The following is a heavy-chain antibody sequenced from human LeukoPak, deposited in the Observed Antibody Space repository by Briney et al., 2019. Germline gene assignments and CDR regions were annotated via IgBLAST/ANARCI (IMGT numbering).Heavy chain of an antibody. J-gene: IGHJ3*02. D-gene: IGHD6-6*01. Sequence: GGPLRLSCAASAFTFSSYELNWVRQAPGKGLQWISYISSSGSIINYADSVKGRFTISRDNAKNSLYLQMNSLRAEDTAVYYCARGATRRSSGAFDIWGQGTMVTVSS. CDR3: ARGATRRSSGAFDI. V-gene: IGHV3-48*03. CDR2: ISSSGSII. CDR1: AFTFSSYE.